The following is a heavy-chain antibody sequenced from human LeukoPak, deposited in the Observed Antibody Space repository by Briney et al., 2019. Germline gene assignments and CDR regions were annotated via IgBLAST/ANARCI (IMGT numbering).Heavy chain of an antibody. V-gene: IGHV4-39*01. Sequence: SETLSLTCAVSGGSIINSIYHWGWIRQPPGEGLEWIGSIHHTGPTYCNPSLKSRLTISVDTSNNQFSLKLRSVTAADTAVYYCARHSGLAMANYYGMDAWGQGTTVTVSS. CDR3: ARHSGLAMANYYGMDA. J-gene: IGHJ6*02. CDR2: IHHTGPT. D-gene: IGHD6-19*01. CDR1: GGSIINSIYH.